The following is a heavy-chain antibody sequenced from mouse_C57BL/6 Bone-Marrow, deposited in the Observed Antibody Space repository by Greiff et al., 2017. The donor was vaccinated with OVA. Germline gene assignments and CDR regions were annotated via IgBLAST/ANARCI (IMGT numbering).Heavy chain of an antibody. CDR3: ARHEVRGVSGKRYFDV. CDR1: GYTFTEYT. CDR2: FYPGSGSI. Sequence: QVQLQESGAELVKPGASVKLSCKASGYTFTEYTIHWVKQRSGQGLEWIGWFYPGSGSIKYNEKFKDKATLTADKSSSTVYMELSRLTSEDSAVYFCARHEVRGVSGKRYFDVWGTGTTVTVSS. V-gene: IGHV1-62-2*01. J-gene: IGHJ1*03. D-gene: IGHD2-1*01.